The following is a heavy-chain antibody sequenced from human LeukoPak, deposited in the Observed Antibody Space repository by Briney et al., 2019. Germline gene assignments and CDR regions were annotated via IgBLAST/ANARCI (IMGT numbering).Heavy chain of an antibody. Sequence: SQTLSLTCTVSGGSISSGSYYWSWIRQPAGKGLEWIGRIYTSGSTNYNPSLKSRVTISVDTSKNQFSLKLSSVTAADTAVYYCAREPRYGGKGAFDIWGQGTMVTVSS. J-gene: IGHJ3*02. CDR1: GGSISSGSYY. D-gene: IGHD4-23*01. V-gene: IGHV4-61*02. CDR3: AREPRYGGKGAFDI. CDR2: IYTSGST.